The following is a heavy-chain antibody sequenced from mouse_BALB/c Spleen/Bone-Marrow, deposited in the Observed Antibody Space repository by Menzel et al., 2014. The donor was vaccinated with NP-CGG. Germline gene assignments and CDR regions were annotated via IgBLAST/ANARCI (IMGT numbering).Heavy chain of an antibody. J-gene: IGHJ2*01. CDR3: ARDKGRVFFDY. Sequence: VESGGGLVQPGGSLRLSCATSGFTFTDYYMNWVRQPPGKALEWLGFIRNKANGYTTEYSASVKSRFTISRDNSQNILYLQMNTLRVDDSATYYCARDKGRVFFDYWGQGATLTVSP. V-gene: IGHV7-3*02. CDR1: GFTFTDYY. CDR2: IRNKANGYTT.